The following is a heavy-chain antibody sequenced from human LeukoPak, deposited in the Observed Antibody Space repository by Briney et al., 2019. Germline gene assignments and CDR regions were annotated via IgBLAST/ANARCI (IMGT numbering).Heavy chain of an antibody. J-gene: IGHJ4*02. CDR3: ARAVSGRFDY. CDR2: IYYSGST. D-gene: IGHD6-19*01. CDR1: GGAFSGFY. Sequence: PLETLSLTCAVYGGAFSGFYWGWIRPPPGKGLEWTGYIYYSGSTNYNPSLNSRVTISVDTSKNQFSLRLSSVTAADTAIYYCARAVSGRFDYWGQGTLVTVSS. V-gene: IGHV4-59*08.